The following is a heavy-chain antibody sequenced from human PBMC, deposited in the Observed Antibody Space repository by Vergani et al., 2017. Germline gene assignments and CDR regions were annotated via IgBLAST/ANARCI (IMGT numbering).Heavy chain of an antibody. Sequence: QLQLQESGPGLVKPSETLSLTCTVSGGSISSSSYYWGWIRQPPGKGLEWIGSIYYSGSTYYNPSLKSRVTISVDTSKNQFSLKLSSVTAADTAVYYCASWGGYSYGFLDAFDIWGQGTMVTVSS. CDR1: GGSISSSSYY. V-gene: IGHV4-39*07. CDR2: IYYSGST. D-gene: IGHD5-18*01. J-gene: IGHJ3*02. CDR3: ASWGGYSYGFLDAFDI.